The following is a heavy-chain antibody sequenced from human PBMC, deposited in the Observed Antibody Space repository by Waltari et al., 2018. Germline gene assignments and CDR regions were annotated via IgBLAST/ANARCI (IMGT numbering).Heavy chain of an antibody. Sequence: EVQLVESGGGLVKPGGSFRLSCAATGFNFRYTWQSWVRQAPGKGLEWVGRIKSENGGGTTEYAASVKGRFTISRDDSRNTLYLQMNSLGTEDTAIYYCIAESTIWYVFYFDYWGQGSLITVSS. CDR3: IAESTIWYVFYFDY. D-gene: IGHD6-13*01. CDR2: IKSENGGGTT. J-gene: IGHJ4*02. V-gene: IGHV3-15*01. CDR1: GFNFRYTW.